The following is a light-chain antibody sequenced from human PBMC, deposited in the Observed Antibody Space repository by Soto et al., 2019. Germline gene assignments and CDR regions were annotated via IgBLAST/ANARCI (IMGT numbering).Light chain of an antibody. Sequence: QSVLTQPASVSGSPGQSITISCTGTSSDVGGYNYVSWYQQHPGKAPKLMIYDVRNRPSGVSNRFSGSKSVNMASLTISALQAEDEADYYCSSYTTISTYVFGTGTKVTVL. J-gene: IGLJ1*01. CDR1: SSDVGGYNY. CDR2: DVR. CDR3: SSYTTISTYV. V-gene: IGLV2-14*01.